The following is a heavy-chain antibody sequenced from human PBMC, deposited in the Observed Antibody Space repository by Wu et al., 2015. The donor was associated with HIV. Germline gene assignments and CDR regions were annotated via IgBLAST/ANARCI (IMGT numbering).Heavy chain of an antibody. Sequence: HDQLVQSGAEVKKPGASVKVSCKVSGYTLSKLSVHWVRQAPGKGLEWMGGSDPEDGETVYAQKFQGRVTLTEDTSTDTAYMELTRLRSEDTAVYYCAFRSRLGNMEAFDVWGQGTKV. V-gene: IGHV1-24*01. CDR3: AFRSRLGNMEAFDV. J-gene: IGHJ3*01. CDR2: SDPEDGET. CDR1: GYTLSKLS. D-gene: IGHD1/OR15-1a*01.